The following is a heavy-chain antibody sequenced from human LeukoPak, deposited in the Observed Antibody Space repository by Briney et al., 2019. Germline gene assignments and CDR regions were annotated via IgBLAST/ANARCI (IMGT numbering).Heavy chain of an antibody. CDR2: IYYSGST. D-gene: IGHD3-22*01. CDR3: ARESHYDSSGYFRPFDY. J-gene: IGHJ4*02. Sequence: SETLSLTCTVSGGSISSYYWSWIRQPPGKGLEWIGYIYYSGSTNYSPSLKSRVTISVDTSKNQFSLKLSSVTAADTAVYYCARESHYDSSGYFRPFDYWGQGTLVTVSS. CDR1: GGSISSYY. V-gene: IGHV4-59*01.